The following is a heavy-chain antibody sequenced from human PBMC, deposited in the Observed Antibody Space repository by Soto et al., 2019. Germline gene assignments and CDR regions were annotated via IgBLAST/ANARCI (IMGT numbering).Heavy chain of an antibody. Sequence: GGSLRLSCATSGFTFSDYYMSWIRQAPGKGQELVSYISSSGSTIYYVGSVKGRFTISRDNAKNSLYLQMNSLRAEDTAVYYCARVATITYAYYYYMDVWGKGTTVTVSS. CDR1: GFTFSDYY. D-gene: IGHD5-12*01. CDR3: ARVATITYAYYYYMDV. J-gene: IGHJ6*03. V-gene: IGHV3-11*01. CDR2: ISSSGSTI.